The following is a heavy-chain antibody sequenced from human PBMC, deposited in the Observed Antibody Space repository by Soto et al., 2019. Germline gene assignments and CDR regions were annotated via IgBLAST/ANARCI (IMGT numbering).Heavy chain of an antibody. Sequence: EVQLVESGGGLVQPGRSLRLSCAASGFTFDDYAMHWVRQAPGKGLEWVSGISWNSGSIGYADSVKGRFTISRDNAKNSLYLQMNSLRAEDTALDYCAKDITLLTTVTTLDAFDIWGQGTMVTVSS. CDR3: AKDITLLTTVTTLDAFDI. D-gene: IGHD4-17*01. CDR2: ISWNSGSI. V-gene: IGHV3-9*01. CDR1: GFTFDDYA. J-gene: IGHJ3*02.